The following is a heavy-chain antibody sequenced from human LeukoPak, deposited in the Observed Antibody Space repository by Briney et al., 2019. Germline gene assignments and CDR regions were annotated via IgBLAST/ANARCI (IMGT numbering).Heavy chain of an antibody. CDR1: VFTFSTYG. D-gene: IGHD6-19*01. CDR2: IPSDGSDN. V-gene: IGHV3-30*02. CDR3: AKGTAVANFDY. J-gene: IGHJ4*02. Sequence: GGSLRLSCAASVFTFSTYGFHWVRQAPGKGLEWVAFIPSDGSDNYYANSVKGRFTISRDNSKNTLYLQMNSLRAEDTAVYYCAKGTAVANFDYWGQGTLVTVSS.